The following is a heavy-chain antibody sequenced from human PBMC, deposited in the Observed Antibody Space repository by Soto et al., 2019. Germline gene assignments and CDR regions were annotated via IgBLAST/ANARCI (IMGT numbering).Heavy chain of an antibody. V-gene: IGHV1-69*13. CDR1: GGTFSSYA. Sequence: SVKVSCKASGGTFSSYAISWVRQAPGQGLEWMGGIIPIFGTANYAQKFQGRVTITADESTSTAYMELSSLRSEDTAVYYCARERISGAVGATGAFDIWGQGTMVTVSS. CDR2: IIPIFGTA. D-gene: IGHD1-26*01. CDR3: ARERISGAVGATGAFDI. J-gene: IGHJ3*02.